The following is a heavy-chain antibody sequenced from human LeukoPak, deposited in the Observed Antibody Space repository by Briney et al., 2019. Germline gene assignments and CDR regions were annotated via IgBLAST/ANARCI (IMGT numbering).Heavy chain of an antibody. Sequence: PGGSLRLSCAASGFTFSSYAMSWVRQAPGKGLEWVSAISGSGGSTYYADSVKGRFTISRDNAKNSLYLQMNSLRAEDTGVYYCTRTAGDYQFDFWGQGTLVAVSS. J-gene: IGHJ4*02. D-gene: IGHD4-17*01. CDR3: TRTAGDYQFDF. CDR1: GFTFSSYA. V-gene: IGHV3-23*01. CDR2: ISGSGGST.